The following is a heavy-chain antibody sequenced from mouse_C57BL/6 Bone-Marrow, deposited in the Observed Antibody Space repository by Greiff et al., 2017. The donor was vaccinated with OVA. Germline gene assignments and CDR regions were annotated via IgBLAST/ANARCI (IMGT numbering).Heavy chain of an antibody. J-gene: IGHJ2*01. CDR3: ARKAGVSDTTVGYFDY. V-gene: IGHV1-82*01. CDR1: GYAFSSSW. CDR2: IYPGDGDT. Sequence: QVQLQQSGPELVKPGASVKISCKASGYAFSSSWMNWVKQRPGKGLEWIGRIYPGDGDTNYNGKFKGKATLTADKSSSTAYMQLSSLTSEDSAVYFCARKAGVSDTTVGYFDYWGQGTTLTVSS. D-gene: IGHD1-1*01.